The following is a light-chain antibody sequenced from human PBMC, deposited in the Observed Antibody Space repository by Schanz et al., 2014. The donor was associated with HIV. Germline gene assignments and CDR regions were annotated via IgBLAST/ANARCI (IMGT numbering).Light chain of an antibody. J-gene: IGLJ2*01. CDR2: DTN. CDR3: LLSYSAARQVV. V-gene: IGLV7-46*01. Sequence: QAVVTQESSLTVSPGGTVTLTCGSSTGAVTSGHYAYWFQQKPGQAPRTLIHDTNNRHSWTPARFSGSLLGGKAALTLSGAQPEEEADYYCLLSYSAARQVVFGGGTKLTVL. CDR1: TGAVTSGHY.